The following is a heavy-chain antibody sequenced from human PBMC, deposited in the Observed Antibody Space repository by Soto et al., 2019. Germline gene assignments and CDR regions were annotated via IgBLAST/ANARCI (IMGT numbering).Heavy chain of an antibody. J-gene: IGHJ6*02. CDR1: GFTFSSYE. Sequence: GGSLRLSCAASGFTFSSYEMNWVRQAPGKGLEWVSYISSSGSTIYYADSVKGRFTISRDNAKNSLYLQMNSRRAEDTAVYYCARDTAMVTRYYYYSMDVWGQGTTVTVSS. CDR3: ARDTAMVTRYYYYSMDV. D-gene: IGHD5-18*01. CDR2: ISSSGSTI. V-gene: IGHV3-48*03.